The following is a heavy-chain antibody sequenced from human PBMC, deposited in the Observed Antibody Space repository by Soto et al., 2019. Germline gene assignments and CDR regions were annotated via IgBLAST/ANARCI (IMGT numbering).Heavy chain of an antibody. D-gene: IGHD2-15*01. CDR1: GYSFTSYW. Sequence: PGESLKISCKGSGYSFTSYWICWVRQMPGKALEWMGIIYPGDSDTRYSPSFQGQVTISADKSISTAYLQWSSLKASDTAMYYCARQAPRYCSGGSCFYYYYYMDVWGKGTTLT. CDR3: ARQAPRYCSGGSCFYYYYYMDV. CDR2: IYPGDSDT. V-gene: IGHV5-51*01. J-gene: IGHJ6*03.